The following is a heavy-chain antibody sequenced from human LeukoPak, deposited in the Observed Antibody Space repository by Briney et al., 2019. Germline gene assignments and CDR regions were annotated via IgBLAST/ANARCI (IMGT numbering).Heavy chain of an antibody. D-gene: IGHD5/OR15-5a*01. CDR2: IYYSGST. CDR3: ARRCLYYYYGMDV. CDR1: GGSISSGDYY. Sequence: SETLSLTCTVSGGSISSGDYYWSWIRQPPGKGLEWIGYIYYSGSTYYNPSLKSRVTISVDTSKNQFSLKLSSVTAADTAVYYCARRCLYYYYGMDVWGQGTTVTVSS. V-gene: IGHV4-30-4*01. J-gene: IGHJ6*02.